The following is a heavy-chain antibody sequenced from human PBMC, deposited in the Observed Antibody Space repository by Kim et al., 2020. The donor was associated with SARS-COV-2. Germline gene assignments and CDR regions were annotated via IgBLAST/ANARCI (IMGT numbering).Heavy chain of an antibody. CDR3: TISPRLGCFDY. CDR1: GFTFSNYA. D-gene: IGHD3-16*02. V-gene: IGHV3-23*01. CDR2: ISASGGST. Sequence: GGSLRLSCAASGFTFSNYAMNWVRQAPGKGLEWVSTISASGGSTYYADSVKGRFTVSRDNSKNTLYLQMNSLRAEDTAVYYCTISPRLGCFDYWGQGTLVTVSS. J-gene: IGHJ4*02.